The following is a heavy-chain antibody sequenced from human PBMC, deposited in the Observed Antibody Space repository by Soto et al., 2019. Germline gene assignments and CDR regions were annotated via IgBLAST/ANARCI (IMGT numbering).Heavy chain of an antibody. CDR3: AKDLQGFLEWLLDPKGGIADP. D-gene: IGHD3-3*01. J-gene: IGHJ5*02. CDR2: ISGSGGST. Sequence: GGSLRLSCAASGFTFSSYAMSWVRQAPGKGLEWVSAISGSGGSTYYADSVKGRFTISRANSKNTLYLQMNSLRAEDTAVYYCAKDLQGFLEWLLDPKGGIADPWGQGTLVTVSS. V-gene: IGHV3-23*01. CDR1: GFTFSSYA.